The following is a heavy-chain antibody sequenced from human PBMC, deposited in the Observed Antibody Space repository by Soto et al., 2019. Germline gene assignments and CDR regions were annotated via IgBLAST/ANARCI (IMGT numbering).Heavy chain of an antibody. D-gene: IGHD3-22*01. CDR2: INPSGGFT. V-gene: IGHV1-46*01. CDR1: GYTFTNYY. CDR3: ARGQAWLLLLEY. J-gene: IGHJ4*02. Sequence: QVQLVQSGAEVKKPGASVKVSCKASGYTFTNYYIHLVRQAPGQGLEWMGIINPSGGFTTYAQKFKGRVTMTRDTSMSTVFMELSSLRSEDTALYWCARGQAWLLLLEYWGQGTLVTVSS.